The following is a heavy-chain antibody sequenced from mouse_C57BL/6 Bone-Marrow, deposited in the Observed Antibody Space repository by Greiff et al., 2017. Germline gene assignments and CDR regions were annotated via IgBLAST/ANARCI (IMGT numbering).Heavy chain of an antibody. Sequence: EVKLVESGGGLVKPGGSLKLSCAASGFTFSDYGMHWVRQAPEKGLEWVAYISSGSSTIYYADTVKGRFTISRDNAKNTLFLQMTSLKSEDTAMYYCARPGSYAMDYWGQGTSVTVSS. CDR2: ISSGSSTI. V-gene: IGHV5-17*01. J-gene: IGHJ4*01. CDR3: ARPGSYAMDY. CDR1: GFTFSDYG.